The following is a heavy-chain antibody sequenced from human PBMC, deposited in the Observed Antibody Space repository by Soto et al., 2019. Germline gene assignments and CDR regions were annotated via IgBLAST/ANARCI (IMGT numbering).Heavy chain of an antibody. Sequence: SETLSLTCTVSGGSISSSSYYWGWIRQPPGKGLEWIGSIYYSGSTYYNPSLKSRVTISVDTSKNQFSLKLSSVTAADTAVYYCIGLPVAATTIYHFDYWGQGTLVTVSS. J-gene: IGHJ4*02. CDR2: IYYSGST. D-gene: IGHD2-15*01. CDR3: IGLPVAATTIYHFDY. CDR1: GGSISSSSYY. V-gene: IGHV4-39*01.